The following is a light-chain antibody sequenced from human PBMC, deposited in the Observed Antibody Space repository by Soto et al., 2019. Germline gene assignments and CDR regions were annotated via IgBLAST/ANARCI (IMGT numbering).Light chain of an antibody. J-gene: IGKJ5*01. V-gene: IGKV3D-15*01. CDR2: GAS. CDR3: QQYNNWPPN. Sequence: MTQSPSTLSASVGDRVTITCRASQSVSSNLAWYQQKAGQAPRLLMYGASTRAIGIPGRFSGSGSGTEFTLTISSLQSEDFAVYYCQQYNNWPPNFGQGTRREIK. CDR1: QSVSSN.